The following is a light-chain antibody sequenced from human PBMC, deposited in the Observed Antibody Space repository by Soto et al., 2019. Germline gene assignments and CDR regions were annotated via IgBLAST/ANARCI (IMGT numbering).Light chain of an antibody. CDR3: SSYTGSSTHV. CDR1: NSDVGGYNY. Sequence: QSVLTQPASVSGSPGQSITISCTGTNSDVGGYNYVSWYQQHPGKAPKLMIYEVSNRPSGVSNRFSASKSGNTASLTISGLQAEDEADYYCSSYTGSSTHVFGNGTKVTVL. CDR2: EVS. J-gene: IGLJ1*01. V-gene: IGLV2-14*01.